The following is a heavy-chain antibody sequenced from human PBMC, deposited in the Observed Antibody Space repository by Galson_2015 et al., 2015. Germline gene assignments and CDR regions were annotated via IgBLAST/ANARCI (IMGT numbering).Heavy chain of an antibody. Sequence: SLRLSCAASGFTVSSNYMSWVRQAPGKGLEWDSVIYSGGSTYYADSVKGRFTISRDNSKNTLYLQMNSLRAEDTAVYYCATQVDKPYYYYGMGVWGQGTTVTVSS. V-gene: IGHV3-53*01. D-gene: IGHD3-22*01. J-gene: IGHJ6*02. CDR1: GFTVSSNY. CDR3: ATQVDKPYYYYGMGV. CDR2: IYSGGST.